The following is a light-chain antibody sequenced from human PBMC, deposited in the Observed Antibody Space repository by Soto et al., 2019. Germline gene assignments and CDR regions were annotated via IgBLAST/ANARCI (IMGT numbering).Light chain of an antibody. CDR2: GAS. CDR3: QQYNNWPPSII. CDR1: QSVSLS. V-gene: IGKV3-15*01. Sequence: EIVLTQSPATLSLSPGGRTTLSCRASQSVSLSLAWYQQRPGQAPRLLIYGASTRATDTPVRFRGSGSGTEFTLTISSLQSEDFAVYYCQQYNNWPPSIIFGQGTRLENK. J-gene: IGKJ5*01.